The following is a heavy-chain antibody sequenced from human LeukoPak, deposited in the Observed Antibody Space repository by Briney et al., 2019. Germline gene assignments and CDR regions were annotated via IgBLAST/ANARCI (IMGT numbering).Heavy chain of an antibody. J-gene: IGHJ4*02. V-gene: IGHV4-39*01. Sequence: SETLSLTCTVSAGFVSNSNYYWGWIRQPPGKGLEGIGSIYYSGSTYYNPSLESRVTISVDTSKNQFSLKLSSVTAADTAVYYCARHSSGWSARFLDYWGQGTLVTVSS. CDR3: ARHSSGWSARFLDY. CDR1: AGFVSNSNYY. CDR2: IYYSGST. D-gene: IGHD6-19*01.